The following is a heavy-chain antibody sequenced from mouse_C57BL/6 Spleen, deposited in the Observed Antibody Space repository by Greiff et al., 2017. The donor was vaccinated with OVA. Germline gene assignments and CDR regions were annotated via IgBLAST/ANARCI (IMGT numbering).Heavy chain of an antibody. CDR1: GFTFSSYG. CDR2: ISSGGSYT. Sequence: EVMLVESGGDLVKPGGSLKLSCAASGFTFSSYGMSWVRQTPDKRLEWVATISSGGSYTYYPDSVKGRFTISRDNAKNTLYLQMSSLKSEDTAMYYCARCGYDGSSYDYWGQGTTLTVSS. J-gene: IGHJ2*01. V-gene: IGHV5-6*02. CDR3: ARCGYDGSSYDY. D-gene: IGHD1-1*01.